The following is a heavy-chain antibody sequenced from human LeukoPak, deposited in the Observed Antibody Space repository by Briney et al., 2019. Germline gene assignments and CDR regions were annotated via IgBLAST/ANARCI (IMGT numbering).Heavy chain of an antibody. CDR1: GGSISSGGYS. D-gene: IGHD3-10*01. Sequence: SETLSLTCAVSGGSISSGGYSWSWIRQPPGKGLEWIGYIYHSGSTYYNPSLKSRVTISVDRSKNQFSLKLSSVTAADTAVYYCARSKTMVRDVLDYWGQGTLVTVSS. J-gene: IGHJ4*02. CDR2: IYHSGST. V-gene: IGHV4-30-2*01. CDR3: ARSKTMVRDVLDY.